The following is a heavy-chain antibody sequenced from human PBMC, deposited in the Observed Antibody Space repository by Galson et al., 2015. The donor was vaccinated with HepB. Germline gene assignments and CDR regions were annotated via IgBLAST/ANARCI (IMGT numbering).Heavy chain of an antibody. CDR2: IYYNGNT. V-gene: IGHV4-59*08. J-gene: IGHJ4*02. CDR1: GGSISYYY. Sequence: SETLSLTCTVSGGSISYYYWSWIRQPPGKGLEWIGYIYYNGNTNYNLSLKSRVTISVDTTKNQFSLRLSSVTAADTAVYYCARHDPNSGWSDFDYWGQGALVTVS. CDR3: ARHDPNSGWSDFDY. D-gene: IGHD6-19*01.